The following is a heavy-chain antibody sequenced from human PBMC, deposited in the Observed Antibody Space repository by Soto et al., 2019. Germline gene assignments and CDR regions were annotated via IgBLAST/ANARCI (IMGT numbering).Heavy chain of an antibody. CDR1: GFTFSSYE. CDR2: ISSSGSTI. CDR3: ARRFDD. J-gene: IGHJ4*02. Sequence: EVQLVESGGGLVRPGGSLRLSCAASGFTFSSYEMNWVRQAPGKGLEWVSYISSSGSTIYYADSVKDRFSISRDNAKNSMSLQINSLSAEDTAVYYCARRFDDWGQGTLVTVSS. V-gene: IGHV3-48*03.